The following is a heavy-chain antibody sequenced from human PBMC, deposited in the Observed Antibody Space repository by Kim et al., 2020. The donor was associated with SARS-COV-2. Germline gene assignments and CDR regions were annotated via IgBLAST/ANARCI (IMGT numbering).Heavy chain of an antibody. Sequence: GGSLRLSCAASGFTVSSNYMSWVRQAPGKGLEWVSVIYSGGSTYYADSVKGRFTISRDNSKNTLYLQMNSLRAEDTAVYYCARVEQLWLRVRYYYGMDVWGQGTTVTVPS. CDR1: GFTVSSNY. CDR3: ARVEQLWLRVRYYYGMDV. V-gene: IGHV3-53*01. D-gene: IGHD5-18*01. CDR2: IYSGGST. J-gene: IGHJ6*02.